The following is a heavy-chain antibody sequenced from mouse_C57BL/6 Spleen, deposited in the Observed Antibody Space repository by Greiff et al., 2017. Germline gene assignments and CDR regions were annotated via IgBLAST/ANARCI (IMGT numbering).Heavy chain of an antibody. Sequence: QVQLKEPGAELARPGASVKLSCKASGYTFTSYGISWVKQRTGQGLEWIGEIYPRSGNTYYNEKFKGKATLTADKSSSTAYMELRSLTSEDSAVYFCARDYGSSFFDYWGQGTTLTVSS. CDR2: IYPRSGNT. D-gene: IGHD1-1*01. CDR1: GYTFTSYG. V-gene: IGHV1-81*01. J-gene: IGHJ2*01. CDR3: ARDYGSSFFDY.